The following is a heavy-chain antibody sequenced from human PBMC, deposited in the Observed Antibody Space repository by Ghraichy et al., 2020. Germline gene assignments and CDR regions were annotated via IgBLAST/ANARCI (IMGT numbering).Heavy chain of an antibody. CDR1: GYTFTSYD. D-gene: IGHD1-26*01. J-gene: IGHJ6*02. CDR2: MNPNSGNT. V-gene: IGHV1-8*01. Sequence: ASVKVSCKASGYTFTSYDINWVRQATGQGLEWMGWMNPNSGNTGYAQKFQGRVTMTRNTSISTAYMELSSLRSEDTAVYYCARSKQWELLGLYLIYGMDVWGQVTTVTVSS. CDR3: ARSKQWELLGLYLIYGMDV.